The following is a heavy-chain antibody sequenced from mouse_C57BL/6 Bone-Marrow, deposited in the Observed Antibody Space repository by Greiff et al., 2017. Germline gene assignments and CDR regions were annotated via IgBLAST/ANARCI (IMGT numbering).Heavy chain of an antibody. J-gene: IGHJ3*01. CDR1: GYAFSSSW. CDR2: IYPGDGDT. CDR3: ARDGSSSWFAD. V-gene: IGHV1-82*01. D-gene: IGHD1-1*01. Sequence: VMLVESGPELVKPGASVKISCKASGYAFSSSWMNWVKQRPGKGLEWIGRIYPGDGDTNYNGKFKGKATLTADKSSSTAYMQLSSLTSEDSAVYFCARDGSSSWFADWGQGTLVTVSA.